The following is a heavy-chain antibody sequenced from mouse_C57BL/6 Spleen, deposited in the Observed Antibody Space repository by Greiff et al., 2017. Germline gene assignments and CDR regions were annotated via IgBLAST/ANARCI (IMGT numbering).Heavy chain of an antibody. V-gene: IGHV14-1*01. D-gene: IGHD3-3*01. Sequence: VLLKESGAELVRPGASVTLSCTASGFNITDCYMHWVKQRPEQSLEWIGRIDPEDGDTEYAPTFQGKATMTADPSTNTAYLQLSSLTAEDTAVCYGTTGRDNYAMDYWGQGTSVTVSS. CDR1: GFNITDCY. J-gene: IGHJ4*01. CDR2: IDPEDGDT. CDR3: TTGRDNYAMDY.